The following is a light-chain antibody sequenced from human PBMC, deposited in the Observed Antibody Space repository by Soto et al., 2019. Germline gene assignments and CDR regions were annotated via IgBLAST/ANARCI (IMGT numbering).Light chain of an antibody. CDR2: GAS. J-gene: IGKJ1*01. CDR1: QSVSSTF. Sequence: EIVLTQSPGTLSLTPGERATLSCRASQSVSSTFLAWYQQKPGQAPKVLIYGASTRATSIPDRFSGSGSGTDFTLTISRLEPEDFAMYYCQQYESSRTFGQGTKVEMK. CDR3: QQYESSRT. V-gene: IGKV3-20*01.